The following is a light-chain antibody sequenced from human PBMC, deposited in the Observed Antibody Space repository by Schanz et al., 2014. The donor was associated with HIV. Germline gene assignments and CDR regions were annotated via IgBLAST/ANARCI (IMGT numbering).Light chain of an antibody. CDR1: QDISNY. J-gene: IGKJ2*01. CDR2: AAS. CDR3: QQYNTYSPVYT. V-gene: IGKV1-16*01. Sequence: DIQMTQSPSSLSASVGDRVTITCQASQDISNYLNWYQQKPGKAPKLLIYAASSLQSGVPSRFSGSGSGTEFTLTISSLQPDDVATYFCQQYNTYSPVYTFGQGTKLEIK.